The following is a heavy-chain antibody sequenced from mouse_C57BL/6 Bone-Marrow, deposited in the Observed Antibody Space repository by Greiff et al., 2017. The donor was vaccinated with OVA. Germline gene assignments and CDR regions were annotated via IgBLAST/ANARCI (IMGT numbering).Heavy chain of an antibody. D-gene: IGHD1-1*01. J-gene: IGHJ2*01. CDR2: INPGSGGT. V-gene: IGHV1-54*01. CDR3: AREPSSYGSDD. Sequence: QVQLKQSGAELVRPGTSVKVSCKASGYAFTNYLIEWVKQRPGQGLEWIGVINPGSGGTNYNEKFKGKATLTADKSSSTAYMQLSSLTSEDSAVYFCAREPSSYGSDDWGQGTTLTVSS. CDR1: GYAFTNYL.